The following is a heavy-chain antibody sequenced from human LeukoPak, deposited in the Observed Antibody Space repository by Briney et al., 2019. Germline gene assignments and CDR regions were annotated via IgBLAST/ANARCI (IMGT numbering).Heavy chain of an antibody. V-gene: IGHV3-30*02. CDR1: GFTFSSYG. J-gene: IGHJ6*03. CDR3: AKDPDCSGGSCYDYYYMDV. D-gene: IGHD2-15*01. Sequence: GGSLRLSCAASGFTFSSYGMHWVRQAPGKGLEWVAFIRYDGSNKYYADSVKGRFTISRDNSKNTLYLQMNSLRAEDTAVYYCAKDPDCSGGSCYDYYYMDVWGKGTTVTVSS. CDR2: IRYDGSNK.